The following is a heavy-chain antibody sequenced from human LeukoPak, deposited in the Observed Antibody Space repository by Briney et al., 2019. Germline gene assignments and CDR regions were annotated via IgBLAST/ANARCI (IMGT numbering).Heavy chain of an antibody. CDR1: GYSFTGYH. Sequence: GASVKVSCKASGYSFTGYHIHWVRQAPGQGLEWMGWINPNSGGTNYAQKFQGRVTMTRDTSISTAYMELSRLRSDDTAVYYCASLGSDTAMDDYWGQGTLVTVSS. CDR3: ASLGSDTAMDDY. V-gene: IGHV1-2*02. D-gene: IGHD5-18*01. J-gene: IGHJ4*02. CDR2: INPNSGGT.